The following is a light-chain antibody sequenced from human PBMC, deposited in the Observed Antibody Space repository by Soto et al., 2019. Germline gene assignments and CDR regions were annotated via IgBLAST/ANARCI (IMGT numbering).Light chain of an antibody. CDR3: QQFSLYWA. V-gene: IGKV1-5*01. J-gene: IGKJ1*01. CDR1: QDINRW. Sequence: DIQMTQSPSTLSASVGDRVTITCRASQDINRWLAWYQQKPGKAPKILIYNADTLESGVPSRFSGSGYGTEFIPTISSLQPDDFATYYCQQFSLYWAFG. CDR2: NAD.